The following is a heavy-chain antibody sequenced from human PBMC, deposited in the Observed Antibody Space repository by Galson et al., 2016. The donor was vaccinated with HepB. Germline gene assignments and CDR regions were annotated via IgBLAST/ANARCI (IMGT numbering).Heavy chain of an antibody. CDR3: VKVRGTGSQNYFDS. J-gene: IGHJ4*02. CDR2: ISGDGGST. CDR1: GFTIRSYA. Sequence: SLRLSCAASGFTIRSYALHWVRQAPGKGLEHVSVISGDGGSTYHADSVKGRFTISRDNSKNTLYLQMTSLRIEDTAVYYCVKVRGTGSQNYFDSWGQGTRVTVSS. V-gene: IGHV3-64D*06. D-gene: IGHD1/OR15-1a*01.